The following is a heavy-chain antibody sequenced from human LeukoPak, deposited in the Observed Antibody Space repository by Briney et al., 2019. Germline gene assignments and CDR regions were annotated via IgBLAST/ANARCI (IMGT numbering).Heavy chain of an antibody. CDR3: ARSDYFHN. CDR2: SKYDGSTK. V-gene: IGHV3-74*01. Sequence: GGSLRLSCEASGFSLSGSWMHWVRQAPGKGLMWVSQSKYDGSTKSNAASVRGRFTIPRDNAKNTLYLHMDSLRAEDTAVSYCARSDYFHNWGQGTMVVVSA. J-gene: IGHJ3*01. D-gene: IGHD2/OR15-2a*01. CDR1: GFSLSGSW.